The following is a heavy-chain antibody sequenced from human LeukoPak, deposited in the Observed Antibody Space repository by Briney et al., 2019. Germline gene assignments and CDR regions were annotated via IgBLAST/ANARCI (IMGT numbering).Heavy chain of an antibody. Sequence: GEXXXXXXKGXGXXFTNYWIGXVRPMPGKGLEWMGLIYPDDSNTRYSPSFQGQVTISADKSISTAYLQWSSLKASDTAMYYCAIGGDSTTSCYRCFDYWGQGTLVTVSS. V-gene: IGHV5-51*01. CDR3: AIGGDSTTSCYRCFDY. CDR1: GXXFTNYW. J-gene: IGHJ4*02. CDR2: IYPDDSNT. D-gene: IGHD2-2*02.